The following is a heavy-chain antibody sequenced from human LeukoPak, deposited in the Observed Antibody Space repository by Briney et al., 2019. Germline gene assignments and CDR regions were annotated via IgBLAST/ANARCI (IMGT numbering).Heavy chain of an antibody. CDR3: ARNRNEPWHSSSWHYGLDV. CDR2: INKDGSDK. D-gene: IGHD6-13*01. CDR1: GFTFTSYW. J-gene: IGHJ6*02. Sequence: PGGSLRLSCAVSGFTFTSYWMSWVRQAPGKGLEWVANINKDGSDKYYVDSVKGRFTISGDNAKNALYLQMSSLRAEDTAVYYCARNRNEPWHSSSWHYGLDVWGQGTTVIVSS. V-gene: IGHV3-7*01.